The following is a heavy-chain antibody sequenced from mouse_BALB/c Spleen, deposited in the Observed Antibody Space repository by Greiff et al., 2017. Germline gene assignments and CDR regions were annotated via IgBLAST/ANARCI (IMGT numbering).Heavy chain of an antibody. Sequence: VQLQQSGAELVKPGASVKLSCKASGYTFTSYYMYWVKQRPGQGLEWIGEINPSNGGTNFNEKFKSKATLTVDKSSSTAYMQLSSLTSEDSAVYYCTRSGALREYFDYWGQGTTLTVSS. D-gene: IGHD2-4*01. CDR1: GYTFTSYY. CDR3: TRSGALREYFDY. CDR2: INPSNGGT. J-gene: IGHJ2*01. V-gene: IGHV1S81*02.